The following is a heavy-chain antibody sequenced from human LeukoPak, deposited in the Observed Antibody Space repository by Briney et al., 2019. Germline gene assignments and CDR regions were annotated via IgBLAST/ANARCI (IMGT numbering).Heavy chain of an antibody. V-gene: IGHV1-69*05. CDR1: GYTFTSYG. J-gene: IGHJ6*03. D-gene: IGHD3-10*01. CDR2: IIPMLGTP. CDR3: ARGVPYGSGSYKDYYYYYMDV. Sequence: SVKVSCKASGYTFTSYGISWVRQAPGQGLEWMGGIIPMLGTPNYAQKFQGRVTMTRDMSTSTVYMELSSLRSEDTAVYYCARGVPYGSGSYKDYYYYYMDVWGKGTTVTVSS.